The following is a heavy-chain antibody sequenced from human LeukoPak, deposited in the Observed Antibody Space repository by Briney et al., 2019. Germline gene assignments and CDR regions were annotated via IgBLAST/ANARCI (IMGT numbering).Heavy chain of an antibody. V-gene: IGHV3-7*03. Sequence: GGSLRLSCAASGFTFSSYWMSWVRQAPGKGLEWVAHIKQDGDEKYYVDSVKGRLPISRDNAKNSLYLQMNSLRAEDTAVYYCAKKYSTGLDPWGQGTLVTVSS. CDR3: AKKYSTGLDP. D-gene: IGHD1-26*01. CDR1: GFTFSSYW. CDR2: IKQDGDEK. J-gene: IGHJ5*02.